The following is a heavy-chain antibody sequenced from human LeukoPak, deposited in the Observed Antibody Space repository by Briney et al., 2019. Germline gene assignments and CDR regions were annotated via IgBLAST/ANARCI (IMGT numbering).Heavy chain of an antibody. CDR3: VLGHYGGLFDN. D-gene: IGHD4-23*01. V-gene: IGHV3-23*01. CDR2: ISGSGGST. CDR1: GFTFNNYA. J-gene: IGHJ4*02. Sequence: GGSLRLSCAASGFTFNNYAMSRVRQAPGKGLEWVSVISGSGGSTYYADSVKGRFTISRDNSKNTLYLQMNSLRAEDTAVYYCVLGHYGGLFDNWAREPWSPSPQ.